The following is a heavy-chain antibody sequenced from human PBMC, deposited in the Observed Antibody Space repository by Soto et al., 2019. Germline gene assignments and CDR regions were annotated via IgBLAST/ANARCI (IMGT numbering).Heavy chain of an antibody. V-gene: IGHV3-30*18. CDR3: ANLKSGQIHYYYYGMDV. CDR1: GFTFSSYG. J-gene: IGHJ6*02. CDR2: ISYDGSNK. D-gene: IGHD3-10*01. Sequence: GGSLRLSCAASGFTFSSYGMHWVRQAPGKGLEWVAVISYDGSNKYYADSVKGRFTISRDNSKNTLYLQMNSLRAEDTAVYYCANLKSGQIHYYYYGMDVWGQGTTVTVSS.